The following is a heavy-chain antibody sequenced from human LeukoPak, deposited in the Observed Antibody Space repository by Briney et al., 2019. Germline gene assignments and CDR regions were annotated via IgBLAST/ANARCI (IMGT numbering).Heavy chain of an antibody. CDR1: GFTFSSYW. Sequence: GGSLRLSCVASGFTFSSYWMHWVRQDPRKGLVWVSRINGDGRNINYADSVRGRFTISRDNAKNSLYLQMNSLRAEDTAVYYCARRSAYYDFWSGYYKPNYYYYYYMDVWGKGTTVTVSS. D-gene: IGHD3-3*01. J-gene: IGHJ6*03. V-gene: IGHV3-74*01. CDR3: ARRSAYYDFWSGYYKPNYYYYYYMDV. CDR2: INGDGRNI.